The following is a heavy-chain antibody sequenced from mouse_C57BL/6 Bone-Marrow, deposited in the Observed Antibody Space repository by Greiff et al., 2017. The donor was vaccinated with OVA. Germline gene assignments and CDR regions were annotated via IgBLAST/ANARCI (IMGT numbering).Heavy chain of an antibody. J-gene: IGHJ4*01. Sequence: EVKLMESGPGLAKPSQTLSLTCSVTGYSITSDYWNWIRKFPGTKLEYMGYISYSGSTYYNPSLKSRIPITRDTSKNQYYLQLNSVTTEDTATYYCARWAYGNYGCYAMDYWGQGTSVTVSS. CDR2: ISYSGST. CDR3: ARWAYGNYGCYAMDY. D-gene: IGHD2-1*01. V-gene: IGHV3-8*01. CDR1: GYSITSDY.